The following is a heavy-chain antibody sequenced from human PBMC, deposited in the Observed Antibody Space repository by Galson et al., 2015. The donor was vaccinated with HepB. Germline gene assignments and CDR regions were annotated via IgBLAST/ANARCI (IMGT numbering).Heavy chain of an antibody. J-gene: IGHJ4*02. CDR2: IIPILGIA. V-gene: IGHV1-69*04. Sequence: SVKVSCKASGGTFSSYTISWVRQAPGQGLEWMGRIIPILGIANYAQKFQGRVTITADKSTSTAYMELSSLRSEDTAVYYCAREGDCSGGPCYFDYWGQGTLVTVSS. D-gene: IGHD2-15*01. CDR1: GGTFSSYT. CDR3: AREGDCSGGPCYFDY.